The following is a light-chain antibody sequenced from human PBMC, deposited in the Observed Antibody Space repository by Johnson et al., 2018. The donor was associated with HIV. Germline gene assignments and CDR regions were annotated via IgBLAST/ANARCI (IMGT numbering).Light chain of an antibody. CDR1: SSNIGNNY. V-gene: IGLV1-51*02. J-gene: IGLJ1*01. Sequence: QSVLTQPPSVSAAPGQKVTISCSGSSSNIGNNYVSWYQQLPGTAPKLLIYENNKRPSGIPDRFSASKSGTSATLVITGLQTGDEADYYCGTWDSSLSAHFVVGTGTRVTV. CDR3: GTWDSSLSAHFV. CDR2: ENN.